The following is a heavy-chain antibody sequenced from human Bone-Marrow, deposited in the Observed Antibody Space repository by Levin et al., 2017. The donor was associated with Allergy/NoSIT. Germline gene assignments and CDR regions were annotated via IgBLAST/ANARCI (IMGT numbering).Heavy chain of an antibody. CDR3: AKPADYGGNSGVSDD. V-gene: IGHV3-30*18. D-gene: IGHD4-23*01. CDR2: ISYDGSIT. Sequence: PGGSLRLSCAASGFTFSRYAMHWVRQAPGKGPEWVAVISYDGSITYYGNSVKGRVTVSRENSKRMLFLQMNSLRVEDTAVYYCAKPADYGGNSGVSDDWGQGTLVTVSS. J-gene: IGHJ4*02. CDR1: GFTFSRYA.